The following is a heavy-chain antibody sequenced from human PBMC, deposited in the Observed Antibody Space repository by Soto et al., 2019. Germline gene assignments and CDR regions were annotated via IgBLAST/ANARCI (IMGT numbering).Heavy chain of an antibody. V-gene: IGHV3-23*01. Sequence: LRLSCAASGFTFSTYAMTWVRQVPGKGLEWVSGITGSGHTSYYAPSVKGRLTISRDNSMDRLYLQMDSLSAGDTAVYYCARYYGAFSGGFDYWGQGTLVTGSA. CDR1: GFTFSTYA. CDR2: ITGSGHTS. CDR3: ARYYGAFSGGFDY. D-gene: IGHD3-3*01. J-gene: IGHJ4*02.